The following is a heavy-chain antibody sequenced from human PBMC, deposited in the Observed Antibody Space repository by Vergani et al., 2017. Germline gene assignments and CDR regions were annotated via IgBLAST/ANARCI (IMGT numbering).Heavy chain of an antibody. J-gene: IGHJ4*02. Sequence: QVTLKESGPALVKPTQTLSPTCTFSGFSLTTYGMRVSWIRQPPGKALEWLARIDWDDDTYYRTSLRTRLTISKDTFKNQVALTMTNMDPVDTATYYCARTLSDSRGYYLDYWGQGTLVTVSS. V-gene: IGHV2-70*04. CDR3: ARTLSDSRGYYLDY. CDR1: GFSLTTYGMR. CDR2: IDWDDDT. D-gene: IGHD3-22*01.